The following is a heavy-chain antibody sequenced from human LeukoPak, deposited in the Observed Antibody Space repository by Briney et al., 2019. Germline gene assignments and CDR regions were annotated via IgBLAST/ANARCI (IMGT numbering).Heavy chain of an antibody. CDR3: ARALSGSGNYYGMDV. V-gene: IGHV3-11*01. D-gene: IGHD3-10*01. CDR1: GFTVSSNY. Sequence: PGGSLRLSCAASGFTVSSNYMSWIRQAPGKGLEWVSYISSSGSTIYYADSVKGRFTISRDNAKNSLYLQMNSLRAEDAAVYYCARALSGSGNYYGMDVWGQGTTVTVSS. CDR2: ISSSGSTI. J-gene: IGHJ6*02.